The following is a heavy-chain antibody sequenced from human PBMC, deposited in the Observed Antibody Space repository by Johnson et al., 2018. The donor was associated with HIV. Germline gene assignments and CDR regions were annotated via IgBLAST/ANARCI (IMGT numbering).Heavy chain of an antibody. J-gene: IGHJ3*02. D-gene: IGHD1-26*01. V-gene: IGHV3-30-3*01. CDR2: ISYDGSNK. CDR3: ARDSGSYYSDAFDI. Sequence: QVQLVESRGGVVQPGRSLRLSCAASGFTFSSYAMHWVRQAPGKGLEWVALISYDGSNKYCADSVKGRFTISRDNSKNTLYLQMNSLRAEDTAVYYCARDSGSYYSDAFDIWCQGTMVTVSS. CDR1: GFTFSSYA.